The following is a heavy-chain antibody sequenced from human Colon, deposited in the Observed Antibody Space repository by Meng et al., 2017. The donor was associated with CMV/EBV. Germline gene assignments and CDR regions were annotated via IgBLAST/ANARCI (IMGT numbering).Heavy chain of an antibody. CDR2: INRDGSQI. Sequence: GESLKISCAGSGFFFGVHWMNWVRQAPGKGLEWVANINRDGSQIYYGDSVKGRFTISRDNAEKSLFLEMKSLRVDDTAVYYCVRGTDRDFSGYDFLLWGQGTLVTVSS. J-gene: IGHJ4*02. CDR1: GFFFGVHW. CDR3: VRGTDRDFSGYDFLL. V-gene: IGHV3-7*01. D-gene: IGHD5-12*01.